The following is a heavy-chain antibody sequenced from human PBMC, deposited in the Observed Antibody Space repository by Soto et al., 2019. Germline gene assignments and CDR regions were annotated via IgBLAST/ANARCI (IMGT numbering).Heavy chain of an antibody. Sequence: ASVKVSCKASGYTFTSYGMSWVRQAPGQGPEWMGWTSAYNGNTNYAQKLQGRVTMTTDTSTSTAYMELRSLRSDDTAVYYCASQSEAVAVMYWGQGTLVTVSS. V-gene: IGHV1-18*01. CDR2: TSAYNGNT. D-gene: IGHD6-19*01. J-gene: IGHJ4*02. CDR3: ASQSEAVAVMY. CDR1: GYTFTSYG.